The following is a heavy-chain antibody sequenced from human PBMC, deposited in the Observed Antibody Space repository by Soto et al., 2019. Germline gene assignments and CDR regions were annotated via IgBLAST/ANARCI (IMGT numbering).Heavy chain of an antibody. V-gene: IGHV4-31*03. CDR3: ARDKDLQPTVWGF. CDR1: GDSMATGGHY. CDR2: VYYSGAT. Sequence: SETLSLTCTVSGDSMATGGHYYNWIRHVPGKGLEWIGYVYYSGATHYTPSLRARATISRDTSGNQFSLRLVSVTAADTALYYCARDKDLQPTVWGFWGQGIQVTVSS. D-gene: IGHD3-16*01. J-gene: IGHJ4*02.